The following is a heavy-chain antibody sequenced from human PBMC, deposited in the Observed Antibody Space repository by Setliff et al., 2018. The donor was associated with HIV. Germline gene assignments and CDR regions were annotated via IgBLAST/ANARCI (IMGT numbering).Heavy chain of an antibody. Sequence: GGSLRLSCAASGFTFSSYWIIWVRQAPGKGLEWVANIKQDGSERSYVDSVKGRFTISRDNAKNSLYLQMNSLRTEDTALYYCAKDNGSGTYSYTWFDPWGQGTLVTVSS. CDR1: GFTFSSYW. CDR2: IKQDGSER. J-gene: IGHJ5*02. D-gene: IGHD3-10*01. CDR3: AKDNGSGTYSYTWFDP. V-gene: IGHV3-7*03.